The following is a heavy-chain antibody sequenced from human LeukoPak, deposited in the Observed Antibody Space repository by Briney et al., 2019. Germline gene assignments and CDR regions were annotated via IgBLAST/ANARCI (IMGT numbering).Heavy chain of an antibody. Sequence: PSETLSLTCAVYGGSFSGYYWSWIRQPPGKGLEWIGEINHSGSTNYNPSLKNRVTISVDTSKNQFSLKLSSVTAADTAVYYCARELLVVPAAMEDWFDPWGQGTLVTVSS. CDR1: GGSFSGYY. CDR2: INHSGST. V-gene: IGHV4-34*01. D-gene: IGHD2-2*01. J-gene: IGHJ5*02. CDR3: ARELLVVPAAMEDWFDP.